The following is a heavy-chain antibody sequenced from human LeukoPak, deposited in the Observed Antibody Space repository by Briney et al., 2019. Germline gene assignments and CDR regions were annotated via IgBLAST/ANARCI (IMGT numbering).Heavy chain of an antibody. V-gene: IGHV4-59*12. CDR2: IYYSGYT. CDR3: AGAYCGGDCYSGRTFDI. Sequence: PSETLSLTCTVSGGSISSYYWSWIRQPPGKGLEWIGYIYYSGYTNYNPSLKSRVTISVDKSKNQFSLRLSSVTAADTAVYYCAGAYCGGDCYSGRTFDIWGQGTMVTVSS. D-gene: IGHD2-21*02. CDR1: GGSISSYY. J-gene: IGHJ3*02.